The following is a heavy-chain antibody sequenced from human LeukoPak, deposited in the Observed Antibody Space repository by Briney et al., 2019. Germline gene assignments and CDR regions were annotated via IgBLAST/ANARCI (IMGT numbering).Heavy chain of an antibody. V-gene: IGHV4-39*07. Sequence: PSETLSLTCTVSGGSISTSNYYWGWVRQPPGKGLEWIGNIFYSGSTYYSPSLKSRVTISVDTSKNQFSLKLSSVTAADTAVYYCARRVVRSGSYGGGRYFDYWGQGTLVTVSS. CDR2: IFYSGST. CDR1: GGSISTSNYY. D-gene: IGHD1-26*01. J-gene: IGHJ4*02. CDR3: ARRVVRSGSYGGGRYFDY.